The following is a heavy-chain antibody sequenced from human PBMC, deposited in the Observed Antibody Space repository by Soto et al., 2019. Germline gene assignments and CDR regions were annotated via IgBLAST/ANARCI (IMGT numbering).Heavy chain of an antibody. CDR2: FDPEDGET. J-gene: IGHJ6*02. CDR3: ATFSSNWNPPYYYYYGMDV. CDR1: GYTLTELS. D-gene: IGHD1-1*01. V-gene: IGHV1-24*01. Sequence: GASVKVSCRVSGYTLTELSMHWVRQAPGKGLEWMGGFDPEDGETIYAQKFQGRVTMTEDTSTDTAYMELSSLRSEDTAVYYCATFSSNWNPPYYYYYGMDVWGQGTMVTVSS.